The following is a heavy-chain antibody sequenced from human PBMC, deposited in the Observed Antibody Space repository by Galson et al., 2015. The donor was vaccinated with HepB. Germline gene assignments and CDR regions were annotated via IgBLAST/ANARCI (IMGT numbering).Heavy chain of an antibody. V-gene: IGHV3-11*01. J-gene: IGHJ4*02. D-gene: IGHD3-22*01. CDR3: ARGFSTYYYDSSGYYPYPYFDY. CDR2: ISSSGSTI. Sequence: SLRLSCAASGFTFSDYYMSWIRQAPGKGLEWVSYISSSGSTIYYADSVKGRFTISRDNAKNSLYLQMNSLRAEDTAVYYCARGFSTYYYDSSGYYPYPYFDYWGQGTLVTVSS. CDR1: GFTFSDYY.